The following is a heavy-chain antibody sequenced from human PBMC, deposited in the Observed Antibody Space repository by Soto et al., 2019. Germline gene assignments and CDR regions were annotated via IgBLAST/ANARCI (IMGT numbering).Heavy chain of an antibody. CDR2: IMPVFPTP. D-gene: IGHD2-2*01. CDR1: GGTFSTSA. V-gene: IGHV1-69*12. J-gene: IGHJ6*02. CDR3: ARDKDRLPLGGNYSYILDV. Sequence: QVQLVQSGAEVKKPGSSVKVSCKASGGTFSTSAISWVRQAPGQGLEWVGGIMPVFPTPDYSQNFQGRVTNTAAXSTTXAXLELTSLRADDTAVYYCARDKDRLPLGGNYSYILDVWGQGTAITVSS.